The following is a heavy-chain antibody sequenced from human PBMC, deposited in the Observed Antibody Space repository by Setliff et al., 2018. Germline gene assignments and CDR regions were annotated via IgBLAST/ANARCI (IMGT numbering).Heavy chain of an antibody. CDR2: IYPSNSNI. Sequence: RGESLKISCKASGYSFTDYWIAWVRQVPGKGLEWMGIIYPSNSNIKYSPSFEAQITFSVDKSITTAYLQWSSLKASDTAIYYCARHRVGNSGYAIPILDFWGQGALVTVSS. CDR1: GYSFTDYW. V-gene: IGHV5-51*01. J-gene: IGHJ4*02. D-gene: IGHD5-12*01. CDR3: ARHRVGNSGYAIPILDF.